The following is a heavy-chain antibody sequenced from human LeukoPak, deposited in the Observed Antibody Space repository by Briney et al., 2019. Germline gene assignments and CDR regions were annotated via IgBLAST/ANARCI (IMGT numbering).Heavy chain of an antibody. CDR3: ARDGDYYDSSGYFFDY. CDR2: ISGSGGST. J-gene: IGHJ4*02. CDR1: GFTFSSYA. Sequence: PGGSLRLSCAASGFTFSSYAMSWVRQAPGKGLEWVSAISGSGGSTYYADSVKGRFTISRDNSKNTLYLQMNSLRAEDTAVYSCARDGDYYDSSGYFFDYWGQGTLVTVSS. V-gene: IGHV3-23*01. D-gene: IGHD3-22*01.